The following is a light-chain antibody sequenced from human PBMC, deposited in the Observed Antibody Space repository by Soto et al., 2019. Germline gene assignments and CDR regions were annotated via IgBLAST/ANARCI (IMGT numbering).Light chain of an antibody. CDR2: EVS. CDR1: SSDVGGHNY. V-gene: IGLV2-8*01. J-gene: IGLJ3*02. CDR3: TAWDGGLNARV. Sequence: QSALTQSPSASGSPGQSVTISCTGTSSDVGGHNYVSWYQHHPGKAPKLIIYEVSKRPSGVPDRFSGSKSANTASLTVSGLQAEDEAFYYCTAWDGGLNARVFGGGTKLTVL.